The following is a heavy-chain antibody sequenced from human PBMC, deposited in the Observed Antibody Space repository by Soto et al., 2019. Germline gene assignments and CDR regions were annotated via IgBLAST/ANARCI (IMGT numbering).Heavy chain of an antibody. Sequence: QVQLQQWGAGLLKPSETLSLTCAVYGGSFIGYYWTWIRQPPGKGLEWIGEINHGGSTNYTPSLKSRVTISVDTSKNQFSLKLSSVTAADTAVYYCARGYSGWYHYWGQGTLVTVSS. D-gene: IGHD6-19*01. CDR2: INHGGST. V-gene: IGHV4-34*01. CDR1: GGSFIGYY. J-gene: IGHJ4*02. CDR3: ARGYSGWYHY.